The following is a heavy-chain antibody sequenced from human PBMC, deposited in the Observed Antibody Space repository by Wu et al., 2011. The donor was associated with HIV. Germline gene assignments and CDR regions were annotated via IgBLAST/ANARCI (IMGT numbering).Heavy chain of an antibody. D-gene: IGHD1-26*01. V-gene: IGHV1-69-2*01. CDR1: GYTFTDYY. CDR2: IDPEDGEA. J-gene: IGHJ6*03. CDR3: ATTSVVPSTIRSFHMDV. Sequence: EVQLVQSGAEVKKPGATVKISCKVSGYTFTDYYIHWVQQAPGKGLEWMGLIDPEDGEAVYSEKFQGRVTITADTSTDTVFMELFSLRYEDTGIYYCATTSVVPSTIRSFHMDVWGKGTSVTVSS.